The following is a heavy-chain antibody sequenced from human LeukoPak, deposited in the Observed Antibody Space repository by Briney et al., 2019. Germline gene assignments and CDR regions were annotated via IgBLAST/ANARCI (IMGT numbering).Heavy chain of an antibody. CDR3: ARSGGADNWFDP. CDR2: IYYSGST. V-gene: IGHV4-39*01. CDR1: GGSISSSSYY. Sequence: SETLSLTCTVSGGSISSSSYYWGWIRQPPGKGLEWIGSIYYSGSTYYNPSLKSRVTISVDTSKNQFSLKLSSVTAADTAVHYCARSGGADNWFDPWGQGTLVTVSS. D-gene: IGHD3-16*01. J-gene: IGHJ5*02.